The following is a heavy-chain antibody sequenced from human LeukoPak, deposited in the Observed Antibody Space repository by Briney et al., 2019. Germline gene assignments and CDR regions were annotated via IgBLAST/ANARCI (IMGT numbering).Heavy chain of an antibody. CDR2: ISSSSSYI. D-gene: IGHD3-3*01. Sequence: GGSLRLSRAASGFTFSSYSMNWVRQPPGKGLEWVASISSSSSYIYYADSVKGRFTISRDNAKNSLYLQMNSLRDEDTAVYYCARDSYDFWSGQNWFDPWGQGTLVTVSS. CDR3: ARDSYDFWSGQNWFDP. V-gene: IGHV3-21*01. CDR1: GFTFSSYS. J-gene: IGHJ5*02.